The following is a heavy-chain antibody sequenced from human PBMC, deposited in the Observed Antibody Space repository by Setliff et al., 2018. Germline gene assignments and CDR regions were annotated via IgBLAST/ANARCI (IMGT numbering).Heavy chain of an antibody. Sequence: ASVKVSCKASGDTFSTYSLSWVRQAPGQGLEWMGIIHTGGGSASYAQKFQGRVTMTSDTSTRTVYMEVNTVRSDDTAIYYCARGGMAAAGRKGVFEYWGQGTQVTVSS. D-gene: IGHD6-13*01. J-gene: IGHJ4*02. CDR3: ARGGMAAAGRKGVFEY. CDR1: GDTFSTYS. CDR2: IHTGGGSA. V-gene: IGHV1-46*01.